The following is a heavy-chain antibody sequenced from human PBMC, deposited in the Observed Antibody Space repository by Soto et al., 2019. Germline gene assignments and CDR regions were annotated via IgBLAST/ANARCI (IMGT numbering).Heavy chain of an antibody. CDR2: IYPSDSDT. V-gene: IGHV5-51*01. CDR3: ARGGVSTRTFDH. J-gene: IGHJ4*02. D-gene: IGHD3-3*01. CDR1: GYNFAGYW. Sequence: GESLKISCKGAGYNFAGYWISWVRQMPGKGLELMGIIYPSDSDTRYRPSFQGEVTISADKSISSAYLPWSSLTASDTAMYYCARGGVSTRTFDHWGQGTTVTVCS.